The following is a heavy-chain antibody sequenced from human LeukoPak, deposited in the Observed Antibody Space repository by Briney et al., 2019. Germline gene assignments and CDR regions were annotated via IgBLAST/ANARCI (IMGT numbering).Heavy chain of an antibody. CDR3: ARIYCSSTSCYPILDY. J-gene: IGHJ4*02. V-gene: IGHV1-3*02. Sequence: GASVKVSCKASGYTFTSYAMHWVRQAPGQRLEWMGWSNAGNGNTKYSQEFQGRVTITRDTSTSTAYMELRSLRSDDTAVYYCARIYCSSTSCYPILDYWGQGTLVTVSS. CDR1: GYTFTSYA. D-gene: IGHD2-2*01. CDR2: SNAGNGNT.